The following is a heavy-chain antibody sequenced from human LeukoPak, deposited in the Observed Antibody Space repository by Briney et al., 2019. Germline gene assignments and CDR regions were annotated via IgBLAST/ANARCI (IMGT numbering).Heavy chain of an antibody. Sequence: GGSLRLSCAASGFTFSSYAMSWVRQAPGKGLEWVSAISGSGGSTYYADSVKGRFTISRDNSKNTLYLQTNSLRAEDTAVYYCAKDSDYDYSGYDSDYYGMDVWGQGTTVTVSS. J-gene: IGHJ6*02. V-gene: IGHV3-23*01. CDR3: AKDSDYDYSGYDSDYYGMDV. D-gene: IGHD5-12*01. CDR1: GFTFSSYA. CDR2: ISGSGGST.